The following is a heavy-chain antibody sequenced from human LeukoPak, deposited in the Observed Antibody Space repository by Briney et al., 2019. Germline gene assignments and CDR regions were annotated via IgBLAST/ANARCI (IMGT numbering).Heavy chain of an antibody. V-gene: IGHV4-39*07. D-gene: IGHD1-1*01. CDR3: ARVSTGTLDY. CDR1: GVSIITSNSY. CDR2: IYYTGNT. Sequence: SETLSLTCTVSGVSIITSNSYWGWIRQPPGKGLEWIGSIYYTGNTYYNASLKSQVSISIDTSKNQFSLKLSSVTAADTAVYYCARVSTGTLDYWGQGTLVTVSS. J-gene: IGHJ4*02.